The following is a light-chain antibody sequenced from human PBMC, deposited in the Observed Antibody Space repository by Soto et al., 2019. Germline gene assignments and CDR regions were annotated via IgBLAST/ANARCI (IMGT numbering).Light chain of an antibody. V-gene: IGLV2-14*01. Sequence: QSALTVPAGRSGSPGQSITISCTGTTNDIGDYNYVSWYQQHPGKAPKLIIYEVSKRPSGVSNRFSGSKSGNTASLTISGLQAEDESDYYCSSYTSSGTLYVFGTGTKVTVL. CDR3: SSYTSSGTLYV. CDR2: EVS. CDR1: TNDIGDYNY. J-gene: IGLJ1*01.